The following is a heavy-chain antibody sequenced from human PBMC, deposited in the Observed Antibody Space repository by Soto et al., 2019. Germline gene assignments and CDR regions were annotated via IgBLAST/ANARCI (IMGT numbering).Heavy chain of an antibody. CDR1: GYSFTSYW. D-gene: IGHD3-22*01. V-gene: IGHV5-51*01. CDR3: ARHSSGFAAFDI. Sequence: PGESLKISCKGSGYSFTSYWIAWVRQMPGKGLEWMGIIYPDDSDTRYSPPFQGQVTISADKSISTAFLQWSSLKASDTAMYYCARHSSGFAAFDIWGQGTMVTVSS. CDR2: IYPDDSDT. J-gene: IGHJ3*02.